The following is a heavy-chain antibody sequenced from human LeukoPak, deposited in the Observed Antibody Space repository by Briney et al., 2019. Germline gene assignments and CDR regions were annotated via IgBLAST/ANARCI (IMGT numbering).Heavy chain of an antibody. D-gene: IGHD3-10*01. CDR3: ARVAITMDY. Sequence: GGSLRLSCAASGFTFSGYWMSWVRQAPGKGLEWVANIKQDGSEKYYVDSVKGRFTISRDNAKNSLYLQMNSLRAEDTAVYYCARVAITMDYWGQGTLVTVSS. CDR2: IKQDGSEK. CDR1: GFTFSGYW. J-gene: IGHJ4*02. V-gene: IGHV3-7*01.